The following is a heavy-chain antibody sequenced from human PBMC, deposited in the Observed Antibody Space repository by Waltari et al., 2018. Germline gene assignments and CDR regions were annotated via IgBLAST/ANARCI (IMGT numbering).Heavy chain of an antibody. Sequence: QMQESGPGLVKPSETLSLMCSVSDFAISSGFYWGWLRQSPGKGLEWIGSLSDSGTTSYNPSLQSRVPISIDTSKNQFSLKLGSVAAADTAVFYCAREAGSGIDWYHDYWGQGILVTVSS. CDR1: DFAISSGFY. J-gene: IGHJ4*02. CDR3: AREAGSGIDWYHDY. CDR2: LSDSGTT. D-gene: IGHD3-9*01. V-gene: IGHV4-38-2*02.